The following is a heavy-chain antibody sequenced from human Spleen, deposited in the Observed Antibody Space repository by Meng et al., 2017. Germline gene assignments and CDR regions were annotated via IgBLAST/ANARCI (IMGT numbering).Heavy chain of an antibody. D-gene: IGHD3/OR15-3a*01. CDR2: IFWDDDK. CDR3: AHHRSFGTGSYYFDY. CDR1: GFSLSTSGVG. V-gene: IGHV2-5*02. Sequence: QITLKESGPTLVKPTQTLTLPCTFSGFSLSTSGVGVAWIRQPPGKALEWLALIFWDDDKRYSPSLRSRLTITKDTSKNQVVLTMTNLDPVDTATYYCAHHRSFGTGSYYFDYWGQGTLVTVSS. J-gene: IGHJ4*02.